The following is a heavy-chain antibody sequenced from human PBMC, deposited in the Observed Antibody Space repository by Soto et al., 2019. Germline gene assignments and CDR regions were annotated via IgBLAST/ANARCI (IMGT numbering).Heavy chain of an antibody. CDR3: ARGPYGSGSPIAPYDFDY. D-gene: IGHD3-10*01. J-gene: IGHJ4*02. V-gene: IGHV3-13*01. CDR2: IGTAGDT. CDR1: GFTFSSYD. Sequence: EVQLVESGGGLVQPGGSLRLSCAASGFTFSSYDMHWVRQATGKGLEWVSAIGTAGDTYYPGSVKGRFTISRENAKNSLYLQMNSLGAGDTAVYYCARGPYGSGSPIAPYDFDYWGQGTLVTVSS.